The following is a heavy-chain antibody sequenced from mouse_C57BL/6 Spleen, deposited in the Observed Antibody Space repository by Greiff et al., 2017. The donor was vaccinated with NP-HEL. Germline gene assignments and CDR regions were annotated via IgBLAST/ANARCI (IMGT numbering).Heavy chain of an antibody. CDR1: GYTFTSYW. CDR2: IYPGSGST. Sequence: QVQLQQPGAELVKPGASVKMSCKASGYTFTSYWITWVKQRPGQGLEWIGDIYPGSGSTNYNEKFKSKATLTVDTSSSTAYMQLSSLTSEDSAVYYCARGRDYGSSSALAYWGQGTLVTVSA. J-gene: IGHJ3*01. D-gene: IGHD1-1*01. V-gene: IGHV1-55*01. CDR3: ARGRDYGSSSALAY.